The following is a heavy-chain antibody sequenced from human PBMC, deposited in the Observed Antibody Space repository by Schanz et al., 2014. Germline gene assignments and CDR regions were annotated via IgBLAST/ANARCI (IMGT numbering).Heavy chain of an antibody. CDR3: ARDGAGRAPDAFDI. V-gene: IGHV3-30*03. D-gene: IGHD1-26*01. CDR1: GFSFSDYG. J-gene: IGHJ3*02. CDR2: ISYDGSHK. Sequence: QVQLVESGGSVVQPGRSLRLSCAGSGFSFSDYGMHWVRQAPGRGLEWVAVISYDGSHKDYADSMRGRFTISRDNAKNSLYLQMNSLRAEDTAVYYCARDGAGRAPDAFDIWGQGTMVTVSS.